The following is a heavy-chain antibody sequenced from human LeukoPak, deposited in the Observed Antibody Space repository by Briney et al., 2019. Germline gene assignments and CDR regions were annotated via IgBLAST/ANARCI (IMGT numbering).Heavy chain of an antibody. CDR2: ISGSGGST. CDR3: AKLSSSSSWYRNDY. V-gene: IGHV3-23*01. Sequence: GGSLRLSCAASGLTYSSYAMSWVRQAPGKGLEWVSAISGSGGSTYYADSVKGQFTISRDNSKNTLYLQMNSLRAEATAEYYCAKLSSSSSWYRNDYWGQGTLVTVSS. J-gene: IGHJ4*02. CDR1: GLTYSSYA. D-gene: IGHD6-13*01.